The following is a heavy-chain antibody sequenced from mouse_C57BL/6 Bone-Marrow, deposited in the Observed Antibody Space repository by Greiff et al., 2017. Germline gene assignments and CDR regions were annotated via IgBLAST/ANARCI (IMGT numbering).Heavy chain of an antibody. CDR3: ARAPTTVVPYWYFDD. CDR2: IHPNSGST. V-gene: IGHV1-64*01. Sequence: QVQLQQPGAELVKPGASVKLSCKASGYTFTSYWMHWVKQRPGQGLEWIGMIHPNSGSTNYNEKFKSKATLTVNISSSTAYMQISSLTSEDSAVYYCARAPTTVVPYWYFDDWGTGTTVTVSS. D-gene: IGHD1-1*01. CDR1: GYTFTSYW. J-gene: IGHJ1*03.